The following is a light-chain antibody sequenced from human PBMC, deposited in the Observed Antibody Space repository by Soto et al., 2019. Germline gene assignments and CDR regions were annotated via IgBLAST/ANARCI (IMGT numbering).Light chain of an antibody. J-gene: IGKJ5*01. CDR1: QSVSSY. V-gene: IGKV3-11*01. CDR2: DAS. Sequence: IVLTQSPATLSLSPGERATLSCRASQSVSSYLAWYQQKPGQAPRLLIYDASNRATGIPARFSGSGSGTDFTLTISSLEPEDFAVYYCQQRGEWPPGATFGQGTRLEIK. CDR3: QQRGEWPPGAT.